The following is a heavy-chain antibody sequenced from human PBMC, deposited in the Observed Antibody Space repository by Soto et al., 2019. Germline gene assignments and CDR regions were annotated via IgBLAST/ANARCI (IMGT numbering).Heavy chain of an antibody. D-gene: IGHD6-13*01. Sequence: PGGSLILSCAASGFTFSTYAMSWVRQAPGKGLDWVSATSYNGGSTYYADSVRGRFTISRDNSKNTLYLQMNSLRAEDTAVYYCARRGPGNYFDYWGQGTLVNVSS. V-gene: IGHV3-23*01. J-gene: IGHJ4*02. CDR1: GFTFSTYA. CDR3: ARRGPGNYFDY. CDR2: TSYNGGST.